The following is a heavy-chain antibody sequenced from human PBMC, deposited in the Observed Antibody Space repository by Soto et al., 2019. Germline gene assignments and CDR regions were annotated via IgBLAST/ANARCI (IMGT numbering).Heavy chain of an antibody. Sequence: ASVKVSCKASGFTFTSSAVQWVRQAPGQGLEWMGWISAYNGNTNYAQKLQGRVTMTTDTSTSTAYMELRSLRSDDTAVYYCARGPGGSGDVWGQGTTVTVSS. CDR1: GFTFTSSA. CDR3: ARGPGGSGDV. V-gene: IGHV1-18*01. J-gene: IGHJ6*02. D-gene: IGHD3-10*01. CDR2: ISAYNGNT.